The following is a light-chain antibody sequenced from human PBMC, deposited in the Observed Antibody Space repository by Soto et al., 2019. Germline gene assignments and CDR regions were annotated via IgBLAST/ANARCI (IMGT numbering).Light chain of an antibody. Sequence: EFVLTQTPATLSLSPGERATLSCGASQSVSSGYIAWYQQKRGLAPRLLIFDASRRATGIPDRFSGSGSGTDFTLSISSLEPEDFAVYYCQRYGISPPTFGQGTKAEI. CDR3: QRYGISPPT. CDR2: DAS. J-gene: IGKJ1*01. V-gene: IGKV3D-20*01. CDR1: QSVSSGY.